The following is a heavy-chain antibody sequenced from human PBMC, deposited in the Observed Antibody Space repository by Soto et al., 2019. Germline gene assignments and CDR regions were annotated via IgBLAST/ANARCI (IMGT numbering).Heavy chain of an antibody. Sequence: ASVKVSCKASGYTFTGDYMHWVRQAPGQGREWMGWINPNSGGTNYAQKFQGRVTMTRDTSISTAYMELSRLRSDDTAVYYCARDRWRHTWNPFDYYYGMDVWGQGTTVTVSS. CDR2: INPNSGGT. CDR3: ARDRWRHTWNPFDYYYGMDV. CDR1: GYTFTGDY. D-gene: IGHD1-20*01. V-gene: IGHV1-2*02. J-gene: IGHJ6*02.